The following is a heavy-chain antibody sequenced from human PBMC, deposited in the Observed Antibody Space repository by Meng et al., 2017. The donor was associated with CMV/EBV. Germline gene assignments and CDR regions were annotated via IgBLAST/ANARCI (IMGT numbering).Heavy chain of an antibody. CDR2: IYYSGST. D-gene: IGHD1-14*01. J-gene: IGHJ4*02. CDR1: GGSTSSGDYY. CDR3: ARVTSRVAGAFDY. V-gene: IGHV4-30-4*08. Sequence: QVQLQESGPGLVNPSQTLSLTCTVSGGSTSSGDYYWSWIRQPPGKGLEWIGYIYYSGSTYYNPSLKSRVTISVDTSKNQFSQKLSSVTAADTAVYYCARVTSRVAGAFDYWGQGTLVTVSS.